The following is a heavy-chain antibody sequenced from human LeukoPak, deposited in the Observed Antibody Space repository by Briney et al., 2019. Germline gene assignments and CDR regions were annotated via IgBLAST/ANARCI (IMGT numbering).Heavy chain of an antibody. Sequence: PGGSLRLSCAASGFTVSSNYMSWVRQAPGKGLEWVSVIYSGDSTYHADSVKGRFTISRDNSKNTLSLQMNTLSAEDTAVYYCARLVGITYFDYWGQGTLVTVSS. D-gene: IGHD2-15*01. CDR3: ARLVGITYFDY. J-gene: IGHJ4*02. CDR1: GFTVSSNY. CDR2: IYSGDST. V-gene: IGHV3-53*01.